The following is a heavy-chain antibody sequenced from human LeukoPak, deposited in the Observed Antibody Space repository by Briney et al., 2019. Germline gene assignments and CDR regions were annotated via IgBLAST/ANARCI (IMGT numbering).Heavy chain of an antibody. V-gene: IGHV3-66*02. D-gene: IGHD4/OR15-4a*01. CDR3: ARDTSDYGPFDY. J-gene: IGHJ4*02. CDR1: GFTVSSNY. Sequence: PGGSLRLSCAASGFTVSSNYMSWVRQAPGKGLEWVSAIYSGGSTYYADSVKGRFTISRDNSKNTLYLQMNSLRAEDTAVYYCARDTSDYGPFDYWGQGTLVTVSS. CDR2: IYSGGST.